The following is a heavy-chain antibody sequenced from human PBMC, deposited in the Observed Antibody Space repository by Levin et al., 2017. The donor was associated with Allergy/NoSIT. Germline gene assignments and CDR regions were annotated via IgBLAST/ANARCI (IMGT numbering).Heavy chain of an antibody. Sequence: GGSLRLSCAASGFTVSSNYMSWVRQAPGKGLEWVSVIYSGGSTYYADSVKGRFTISRDNSKNTLYLQMNSLRAEDTAVYYCARDRDGGYVFDYWGQGTLVTVSS. CDR2: IYSGGST. V-gene: IGHV3-53*01. D-gene: IGHD5-12*01. CDR1: GFTVSSNY. CDR3: ARDRDGGYVFDY. J-gene: IGHJ4*02.